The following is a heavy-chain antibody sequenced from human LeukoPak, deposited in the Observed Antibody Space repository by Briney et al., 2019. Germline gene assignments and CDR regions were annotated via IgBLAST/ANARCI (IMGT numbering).Heavy chain of an antibody. Sequence: GGSLRLSCAAPGFTFSTYNMNWVRQAPGKGLEWVSSISSSSSYIYYADSVKGRFTISRDNAKNSLYLQMNSLRAEDTAVYYCARSSGLWWWNFDYWGQGTLVTVSS. CDR1: GFTFSTYN. J-gene: IGHJ4*02. CDR2: ISSSSSYI. D-gene: IGHD2-21*01. CDR3: ARSSGLWWWNFDY. V-gene: IGHV3-21*01.